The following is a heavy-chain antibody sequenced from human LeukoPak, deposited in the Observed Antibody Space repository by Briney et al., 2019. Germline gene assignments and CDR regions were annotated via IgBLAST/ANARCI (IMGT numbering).Heavy chain of an antibody. CDR2: ISGSGGST. CDR1: GFTFSSYA. J-gene: IGHJ4*02. V-gene: IGHV3-23*01. D-gene: IGHD3-9*01. CDR3: AKVLRYFDWLSSLDY. Sequence: PGGSLRLSCAASGFTFSSYAMSWVRQAPGKGLEWVSAISGSGGSTYYADSVKGRFTISRDNSKNTLYLQMNSLRAEDTAVYYCAKVLRYFDWLSSLDYWGQGTLVTVSS.